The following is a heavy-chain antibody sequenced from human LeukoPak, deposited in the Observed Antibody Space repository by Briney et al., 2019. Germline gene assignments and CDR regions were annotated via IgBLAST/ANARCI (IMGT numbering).Heavy chain of an antibody. CDR2: ISSSGSTI. Sequence: GGSLRLSCAASGSTFSSYEMNWVRQAPGKGLEWVSYISSSGSTIYYADSVKGRFTISRDNARNSLYLQMNSLRPDDTAVYYCATQSYGLFAYWGQGTLVTVSS. D-gene: IGHD4-17*01. J-gene: IGHJ4*02. CDR1: GSTFSSYE. CDR3: ATQSYGLFAY. V-gene: IGHV3-48*03.